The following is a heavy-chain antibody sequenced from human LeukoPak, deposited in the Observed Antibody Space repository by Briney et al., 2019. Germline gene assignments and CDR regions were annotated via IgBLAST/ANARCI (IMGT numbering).Heavy chain of an antibody. Sequence: PGGSLRLSCAASGFNFSSYWIHWVRQAPGKGLVWASRINSDVSSTTYADSAKGRFTISRDNAKNTLYLQMNSLRAEDTAVYYCAREDGDYYYGMDVWGQGTTVTVSS. CDR3: AREDGDYYYGMDV. V-gene: IGHV3-74*01. CDR1: GFNFSSYW. D-gene: IGHD3-3*01. J-gene: IGHJ6*02. CDR2: INSDVSST.